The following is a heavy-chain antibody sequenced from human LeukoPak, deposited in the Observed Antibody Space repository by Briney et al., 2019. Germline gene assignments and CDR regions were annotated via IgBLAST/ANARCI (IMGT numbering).Heavy chain of an antibody. CDR3: AKDREAYCGGDCYSAFDY. J-gene: IGHJ4*02. CDR2: ISSSSSST. CDR1: GFTFSTYS. D-gene: IGHD2-21*01. Sequence: GGSLRLSCSASGFTFSTYSMSWVRQAPGKGLEWVSSISSSSSSTNYADSVKGRFTISRDNAKNSLYLQMNSLRAEDTTVYYCAKDREAYCGGDCYSAFDYWGQGTLVTVSS. V-gene: IGHV3-21*01.